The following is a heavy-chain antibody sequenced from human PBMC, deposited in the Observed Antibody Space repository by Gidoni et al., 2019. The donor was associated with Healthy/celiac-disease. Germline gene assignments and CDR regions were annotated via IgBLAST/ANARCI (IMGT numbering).Heavy chain of an antibody. V-gene: IGHV7-4-1*02. Sequence: QVQLVQSGSELKKPGASVKVSCTPSGYTFTRYAMNWVRQAPGQGLEWMGWINTNTENPTYAQGFTGRFVFSLDTAVSTAYLQISSLKAEDTAVYYCAREEPRAVAGIWFDPWGQGTLVTVSS. D-gene: IGHD6-19*01. J-gene: IGHJ5*02. CDR2: INTNTENP. CDR1: GYTFTRYA. CDR3: AREEPRAVAGIWFDP.